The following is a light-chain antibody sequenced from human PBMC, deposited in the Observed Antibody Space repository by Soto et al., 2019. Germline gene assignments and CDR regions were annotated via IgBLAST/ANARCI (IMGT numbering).Light chain of an antibody. V-gene: IGKV3-20*01. J-gene: IGKJ1*01. CDR1: QTISRNY. CDR2: GAS. Sequence: EVVLTQSPGTLSLSPGERATDSCRASQTISRNYLAWYQKKPGQAPRLLIYGASTRATGIPDRFTGSGSGTDFTLTIARLEPEDFAVYYCQQYGGPVPWTFGQGTKVDIK. CDR3: QQYGGPVPWT.